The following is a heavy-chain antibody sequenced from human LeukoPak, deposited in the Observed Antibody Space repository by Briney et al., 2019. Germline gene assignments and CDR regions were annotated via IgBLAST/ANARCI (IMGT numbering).Heavy chain of an antibody. CDR2: IRYDGSNK. CDR3: AKDGGKTVAGTFDY. CDR1: GFTFSSYG. J-gene: IGHJ4*02. Sequence: GGSLRLSCAASGFTFSSYGMHWVRQAPGKGLEWVAFIRYDGSNKYYADSVKGRFTISRDNSKNTLYLQMDSLRGEDTAVYYCAKDGGKTVAGTFDYWGQGTLVTVSS. V-gene: IGHV3-30*02. D-gene: IGHD6-19*01.